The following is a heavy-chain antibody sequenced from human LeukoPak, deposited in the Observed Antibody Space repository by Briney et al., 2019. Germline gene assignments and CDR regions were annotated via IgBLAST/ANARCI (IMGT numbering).Heavy chain of an antibody. D-gene: IGHD3-3*01. Sequence: GGSLRLSCAASGFTFSSYSMNWVRQAPGKGLEWVSDISSSSGTIYYADSVKGRFTISRDNAKNSLYLEMNSLRAEDTAVYYCARTYYDFWSGYYSHEGNPFDYWGQGTLVTASS. CDR1: GFTFSSYS. CDR3: ARTYYDFWSGYYSHEGNPFDY. V-gene: IGHV3-48*01. CDR2: ISSSSGTI. J-gene: IGHJ4*02.